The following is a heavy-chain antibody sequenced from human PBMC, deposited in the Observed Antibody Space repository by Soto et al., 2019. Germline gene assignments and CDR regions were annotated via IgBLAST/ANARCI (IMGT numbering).Heavy chain of an antibody. D-gene: IGHD2-21*01. V-gene: IGHV5-51*01. CDR3: ARIANIFDFDN. CDR2: IYPGDSDT. Sequence: LGESLKISCQGSGYIFTNSWIGWVRQMPGKGLEWMGIIYPGDSDTRYSPSLQGQVTISADKSISTAYLQWCSLKASDTAMYYCARIANIFDFDNWGPGTLVNVSS. J-gene: IGHJ4*03. CDR1: GYIFTNSW.